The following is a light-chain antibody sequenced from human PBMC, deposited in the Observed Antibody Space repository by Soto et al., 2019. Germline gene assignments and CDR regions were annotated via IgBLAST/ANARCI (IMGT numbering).Light chain of an antibody. CDR1: QSVSSN. CDR2: GAS. CDR3: QQYNNWPPMA. Sequence: EIVMTQSPATLSVSPGERATLSCRASQSVSSNLAWYQQKPGQAPRLLIYGASTRATGIPARFSGSGSGTEFTLTICSLQSEDFAVYYCQQYNNWPPMAFGQGTKVKIK. V-gene: IGKV3-15*01. J-gene: IGKJ1*01.